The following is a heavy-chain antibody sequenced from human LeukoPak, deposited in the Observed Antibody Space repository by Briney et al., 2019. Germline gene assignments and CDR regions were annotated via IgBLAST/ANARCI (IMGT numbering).Heavy chain of an antibody. D-gene: IGHD2-15*01. CDR2: ISDTGERT. CDR1: GFTFSSYP. CDR3: AKELPLTPAFDY. J-gene: IGHJ4*02. V-gene: IGHV3-23*01. Sequence: GGSLRLSCAASGFTFSSYPMSWGRQAPGKGLEWVAAISDTGERTYFADSVKGRFTVSRDNSKKTVSLHMDSLRADDTAVYYCAKELPLTPAFDYWGQGTLVTVSS.